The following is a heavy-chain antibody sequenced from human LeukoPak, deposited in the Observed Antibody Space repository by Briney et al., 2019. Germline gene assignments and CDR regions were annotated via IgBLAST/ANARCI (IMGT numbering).Heavy chain of an antibody. V-gene: IGHV3-7*01. Sequence: GGSLRLSCAASGFTFSSYWMSWVRQAPGKGLEWVANIKQDGSEKYYVDSVKGRFTISRDNAKNSLYLQMNSLRAEDTAVYYCARERWVVPAAIYYYYYYMDVWGKGTTVTVSS. CDR2: IKQDGSEK. CDR1: GFTFSSYW. J-gene: IGHJ6*03. CDR3: ARERWVVPAAIYYYYYYMDV. D-gene: IGHD2-2*01.